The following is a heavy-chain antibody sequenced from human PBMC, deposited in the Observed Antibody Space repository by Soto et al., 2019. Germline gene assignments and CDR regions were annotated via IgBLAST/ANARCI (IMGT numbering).Heavy chain of an antibody. V-gene: IGHV1-3*01. CDR1: GYTFTSYA. D-gene: IGHD5-18*01. J-gene: IGHJ4*02. CDR3: ARASLLSTAMVHFDY. CDR2: INAGNGNT. Sequence: ASVKVSCKASGYTFTSYAMHWVRQAPGQRLEWMGWINAGNGNTKYSQKFQGRVTITRDTSASTAYMELSSLRSEDTAVYYCARASLLSTAMVHFDYWGQGTLVTVSS.